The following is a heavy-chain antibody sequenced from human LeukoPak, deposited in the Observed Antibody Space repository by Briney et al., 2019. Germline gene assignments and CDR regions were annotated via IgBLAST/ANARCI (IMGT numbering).Heavy chain of an antibody. J-gene: IGHJ4*02. CDR3: ARVNSYGLFDY. D-gene: IGHD5-18*01. CDR2: MNPNNGNT. Sequence: ASVKVSCKASGYTFTPFDIHWVRQATGQGLEWMGCMNPNNGNTGYAQTFQGRVTMTRSTSITTAYMELTSLRSEDTAVYYCARVNSYGLFDYWGQGTLVTVSS. V-gene: IGHV1-8*01. CDR1: GYTFTPFD.